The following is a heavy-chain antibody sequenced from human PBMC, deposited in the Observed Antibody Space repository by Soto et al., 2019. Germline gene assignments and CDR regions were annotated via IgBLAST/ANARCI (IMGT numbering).Heavy chain of an antibody. CDR3: ARGVGTTNYFDF. CDR1: GFSISSDYY. D-gene: IGHD1-7*01. V-gene: IGHV4-38-2*01. J-gene: IGHJ4*02. Sequence: SETLSLTCGVSGFSISSDYYWGWIRQPPGKGLEWIGSIYHSGSTYYSPSPKSRVTISVDTSKNQFSLKLTSVTAADTAVYYCARGVGTTNYFDFWGQGTLVTVSS. CDR2: IYHSGST.